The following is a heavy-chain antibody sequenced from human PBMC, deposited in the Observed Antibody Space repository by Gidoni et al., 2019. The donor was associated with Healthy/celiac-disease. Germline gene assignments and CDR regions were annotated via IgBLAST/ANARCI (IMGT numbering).Heavy chain of an antibody. V-gene: IGHV1-2*02. J-gene: IGHJ4*02. D-gene: IGHD6-19*01. CDR3: ARARGVDSSGWYEIDY. CDR1: GYTFTGYY. CDR2: INPNSGGT. Sequence: QVQLVQSGAEVKKPGASVKVSCKASGYTFTGYYMHWVRQAPGQGLEWMGWINPNSGGTNYAQKFQGRVTMTRDTSISTAYMELSRLRSDDTAVYYCARARGVDSSGWYEIDYWGQGTLVTVSS.